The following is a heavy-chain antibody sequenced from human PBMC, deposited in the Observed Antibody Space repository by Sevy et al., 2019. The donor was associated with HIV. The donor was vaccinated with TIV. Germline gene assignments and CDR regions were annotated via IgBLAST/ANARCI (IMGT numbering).Heavy chain of an antibody. CDR1: GFTFSSYA. Sequence: GGSLRLSCAASGFTFSSYAMSWVRQAPGKGLEWISAISGSGGSTYYADSVKGRFTISRDNSKNTLYLQMNSLRAEDTAVYNCAKYWGPITMVRGVIYSWGQGTLVTVSS. D-gene: IGHD3-10*01. CDR3: AKYWGPITMVRGVIYS. CDR2: ISGSGGST. V-gene: IGHV3-23*01. J-gene: IGHJ5*02.